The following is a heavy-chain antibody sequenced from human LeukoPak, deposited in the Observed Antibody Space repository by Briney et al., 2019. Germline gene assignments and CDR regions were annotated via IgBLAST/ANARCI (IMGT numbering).Heavy chain of an antibody. Sequence: SVKVSCKACGGTFSSYAISWVRQAPGQRLEWMGGIIPIFGTANYAQKFQGRVTITADESTSTAYMELSSLRSEDTAVYYCARDIVVVPAAKDAFDIWGQGTMVTVSS. V-gene: IGHV1-69*01. CDR3: ARDIVVVPAAKDAFDI. CDR2: IIPIFGTA. D-gene: IGHD2-2*01. J-gene: IGHJ3*02. CDR1: GGTFSSYA.